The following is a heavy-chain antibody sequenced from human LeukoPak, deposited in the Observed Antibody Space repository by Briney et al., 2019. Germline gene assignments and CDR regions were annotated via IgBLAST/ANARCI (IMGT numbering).Heavy chain of an antibody. CDR1: GGSISSSSYY. D-gene: IGHD6-19*01. CDR3: ARYSSGWYFDY. V-gene: IGHV4-39*01. Sequence: SETLSLTCTVSGGSISSSSYYWGWIRQPPGKGLEWIGSIYYSGSTYYYPSLKSRVTISVDTSKNQFSLKLSSVTAADTALYYCARYSSGWYFDYWGQGTLVTVSS. CDR2: IYYSGST. J-gene: IGHJ4*02.